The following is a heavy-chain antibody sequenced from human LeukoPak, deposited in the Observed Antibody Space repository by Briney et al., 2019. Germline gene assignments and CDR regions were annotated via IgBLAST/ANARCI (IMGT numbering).Heavy chain of an antibody. Sequence: SETLSLTCTVSGGSISSSSSYWGWVRQPPGKRLEWIGNIYDSGSTYYNPSLKSRVTISEDTSKNQLSLKLNSVTAADTAVYYCARRPYAAGPFDYWGQGTLATVSS. V-gene: IGHV4-39*01. J-gene: IGHJ4*02. CDR3: ARRPYAAGPFDY. CDR1: GGSISSSSSY. CDR2: IYDSGST. D-gene: IGHD6-13*01.